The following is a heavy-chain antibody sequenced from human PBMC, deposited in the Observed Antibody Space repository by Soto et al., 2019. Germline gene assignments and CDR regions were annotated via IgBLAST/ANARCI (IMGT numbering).Heavy chain of an antibody. CDR1: GFSLSTSVMR. J-gene: IGHJ4*02. D-gene: IGHD3-10*01. Sequence: GPTLVNTTQILTLTCTFSGFSLSTSVMRVSWIRQPPGKVLEWLARIDWDEDKFYSTSLKTRLTISKDTSKNQVVLTMTNMDPVDTATYYCARGVASYYYDYWGQGTLVTVSS. V-gene: IGHV2-70*04. CDR3: ARGVASYYYDY. CDR2: IDWDEDK.